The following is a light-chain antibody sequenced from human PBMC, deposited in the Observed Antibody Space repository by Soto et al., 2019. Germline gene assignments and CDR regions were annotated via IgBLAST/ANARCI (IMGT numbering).Light chain of an antibody. Sequence: QSVLTQPASVSGSPGQSITISCTGTSSDVGGYNYVSWYQHHPGKAPKLMIFEVSNRPSGVSNRFSGSKSGNTASLTISGLQAEDEADYYWTSYTSSSLWVFGGGTKLTVL. CDR1: SSDVGGYNY. CDR3: TSYTSSSLWV. J-gene: IGLJ3*02. CDR2: EVS. V-gene: IGLV2-14*01.